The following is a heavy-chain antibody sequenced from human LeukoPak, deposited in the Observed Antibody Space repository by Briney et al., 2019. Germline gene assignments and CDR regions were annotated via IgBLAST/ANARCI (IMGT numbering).Heavy chain of an antibody. CDR2: INWDGTNT. J-gene: IGHJ4*02. D-gene: IGHD6-13*01. V-gene: IGHV3-20*04. Sequence: GGSLRLSCAVSGGTTDDYGMSWVRQAPGKGLEWVSGINWDGTNTYYAESVKGRFTISRDSAEKSLYLQMNSLRDDDTAFYYCAKPPPDSSSWLFDYWGQGTLVTVSS. CDR1: GGTTDDYG. CDR3: AKPPPDSSSWLFDY.